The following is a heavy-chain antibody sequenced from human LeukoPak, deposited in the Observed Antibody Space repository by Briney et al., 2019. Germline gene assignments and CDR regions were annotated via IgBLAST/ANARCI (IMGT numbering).Heavy chain of an antibody. V-gene: IGHV3-30*02. J-gene: IGHJ6*03. CDR1: GFTFSSYG. CDR2: IRYDGSNK. D-gene: IGHD3-10*01. CDR3: AKTSSSYSSGNLYYYYYMDV. Sequence: GGSLRLSCAASGFTFSSYGMHWVRQAPGRGLEWVAFIRYDGSNKYYADSVKGRFTISRDNSKNTLYLQMNSLRAEDTAVYYCAKTSSSYSSGNLYYYYYMDVWGKGTTVTISS.